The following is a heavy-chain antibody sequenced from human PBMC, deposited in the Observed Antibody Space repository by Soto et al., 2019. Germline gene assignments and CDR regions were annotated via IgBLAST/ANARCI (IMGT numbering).Heavy chain of an antibody. V-gene: IGHV1-69*01. D-gene: IGHD3-10*01. CDR3: AANSLGGGSQGDV. J-gene: IGHJ6*02. Sequence: GRRGRPGGEWTRPGPPWRSSCKPLGETFTGNPLTWVRQPPGQGLEWREGMVPIFGTTAYPPRLQGRLTITADGPTSTSYMELSGLTFEDTAVYYCAANSLGGGSQGDVWGQGTTVTVSS. CDR2: MVPIFGTT. CDR1: GETFTGNP.